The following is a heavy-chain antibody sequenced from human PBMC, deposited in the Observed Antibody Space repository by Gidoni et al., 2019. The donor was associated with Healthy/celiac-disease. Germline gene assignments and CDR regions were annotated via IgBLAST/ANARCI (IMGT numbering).Heavy chain of an antibody. J-gene: IGHJ3*02. D-gene: IGHD3-3*01. CDR1: GFTFIGSA. CDR3: TPGRGYYEGDAFDI. V-gene: IGHV3-73*02. CDR2: IRSKANRYAT. Sequence: EVQLVESGGGLVQPGGSLKLSCAASGFTFIGSAMHWVRQASGKGLEWVGRIRSKANRYATAYAASVKGRCTISRDDSKNTAYLQMNSLKTEDTAVYYCTPGRGYYEGDAFDIWGQGTMVTVSS.